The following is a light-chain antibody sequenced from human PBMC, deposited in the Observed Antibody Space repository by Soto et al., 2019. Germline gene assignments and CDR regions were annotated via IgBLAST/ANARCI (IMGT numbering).Light chain of an antibody. CDR2: GAS. V-gene: IGKV1-9*01. CDR1: QGISSY. J-gene: IGKJ4*01. Sequence: DIQLTQSPSFLSASVGDRVTITCRASQGISSYLAWYQQKPGKAPKLLIYGASTWQSGVPSRFSGSGSGTDFTLTISSLQPEDFATYYCQQLNKYPSTFGGGTKVDI. CDR3: QQLNKYPST.